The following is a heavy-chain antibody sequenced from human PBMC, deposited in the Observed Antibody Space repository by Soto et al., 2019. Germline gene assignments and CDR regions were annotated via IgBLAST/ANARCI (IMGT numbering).Heavy chain of an antibody. V-gene: IGHV4-39*01. D-gene: IGHD3-10*01. CDR3: ARLRGYYGSGSPYYYYYYMDV. CDR1: GGSISSSSYY. J-gene: IGHJ6*03. Sequence: QLQESGPGLVKPSETLSLTCTVSGGSISSSSYYWGWIRQPPGKGLEWIGSIYYSGSTYYNPSLKSRVTISVDTSKNQFSLKLSSVTAADTAVYYCARLRGYYGSGSPYYYYYYMDVWGKGTTVTVSS. CDR2: IYYSGST.